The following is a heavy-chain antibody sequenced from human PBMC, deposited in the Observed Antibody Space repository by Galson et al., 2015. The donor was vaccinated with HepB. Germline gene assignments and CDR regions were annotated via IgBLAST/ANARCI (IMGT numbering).Heavy chain of an antibody. D-gene: IGHD3/OR15-3a*01. CDR2: ISTSSSFT. J-gene: IGHJ4*02. V-gene: IGHV3-11*06. CDR3: AREDWGVHPYDY. CDR1: GFTFSNYA. Sequence: SLRLSCAASGFTFSNYAMSWIRQAPGKGLEWVSYISTSSSFTNYADSVKGRFTISRDNAENSLYLQMNSLRAEDTAVYYCAREDWGVHPYDYWGQGILVTVSS.